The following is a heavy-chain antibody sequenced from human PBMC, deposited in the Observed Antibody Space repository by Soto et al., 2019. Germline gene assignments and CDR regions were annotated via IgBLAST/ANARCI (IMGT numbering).Heavy chain of an antibody. V-gene: IGHV4-30-4*01. CDR2: IYDSGTT. D-gene: IGHD3-10*01. Sequence: PSETLSLTCTVSGGSISGYYWSWLRQPPGKGLEWIGYIYDSGTTYYNPSLESRIIISIDTSKNQFSLKLTSVTAADTAVYYFAREVGRFGELVLFDPWGQGTLFTVSS. J-gene: IGHJ5*02. CDR3: AREVGRFGELVLFDP. CDR1: GGSISGYY.